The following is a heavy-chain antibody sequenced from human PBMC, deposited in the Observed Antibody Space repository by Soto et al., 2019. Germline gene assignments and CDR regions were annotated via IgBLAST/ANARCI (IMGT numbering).Heavy chain of an antibody. D-gene: IGHD2-2*01. CDR1: GFTFSSYA. Sequence: GGSLRLSCAASGFTFSSYAMSWVRQAPGKGLEWVSAISGSGGSTYYADSGKGRFTISRDNSKNTLYLQMNSLRAEDTAVYYCAKDRDRSSTSLLAPPNDYWGQGTLVTVSS. CDR2: ISGSGGST. J-gene: IGHJ4*02. CDR3: AKDRDRSSTSLLAPPNDY. V-gene: IGHV3-23*01.